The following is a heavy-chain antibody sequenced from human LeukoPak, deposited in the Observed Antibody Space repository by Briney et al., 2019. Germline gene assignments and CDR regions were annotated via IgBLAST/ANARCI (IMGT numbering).Heavy chain of an antibody. Sequence: PGGSLRLSCAASGFTFSSYWMSWVRQAPGKGLEWVANIKQDGSEKYYVDSVKGRFTISRDNAKNSLYLQMNSLRSEDTAVYYCACRGSRAEGKYYFDYWAQGTLVTVSS. CDR2: IKQDGSEK. CDR3: ACRGSRAEGKYYFDY. J-gene: IGHJ4*02. CDR1: GFTFSSYW. D-gene: IGHD3-10*01. V-gene: IGHV3-7*03.